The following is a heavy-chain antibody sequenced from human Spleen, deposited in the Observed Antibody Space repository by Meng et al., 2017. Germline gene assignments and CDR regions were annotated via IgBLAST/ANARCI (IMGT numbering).Heavy chain of an antibody. Sequence: QPQLQESGPGLVKPSEALSLPCSFSGGSISTSGYYWGWIRQPLGKGLEWIGSIGHSGITYYTPSLKSRVTVSIDTSKSQFSLKLTSVTAADTAVYYCVRSSGWVRTGFDPWGQGTLVTVSS. J-gene: IGHJ5*02. D-gene: IGHD6-19*01. CDR1: GGSISTSGYY. CDR3: VRSSGWVRTGFDP. V-gene: IGHV4-39*01. CDR2: IGHSGIT.